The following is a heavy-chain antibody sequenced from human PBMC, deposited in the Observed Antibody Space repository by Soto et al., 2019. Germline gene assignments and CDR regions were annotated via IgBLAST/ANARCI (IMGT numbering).Heavy chain of an antibody. CDR3: ARAIRYNWNDDDAFDI. J-gene: IGHJ3*02. V-gene: IGHV4-34*01. CDR2: INHSGSN. CDR1: GGSFSGYY. Sequence: SETLSLTCAVYGGSFSGYYWSWIRQPPGKGLEWIGEINHSGSNNYNPSLKSRITISVDTSKNQFSLKLSSVTAADTAVYYCARAIRYNWNDDDAFDIWGQGTMVTVSS. D-gene: IGHD1-1*01.